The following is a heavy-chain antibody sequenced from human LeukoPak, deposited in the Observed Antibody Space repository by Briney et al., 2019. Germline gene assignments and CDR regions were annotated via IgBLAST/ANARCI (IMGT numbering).Heavy chain of an antibody. J-gene: IGHJ6*02. Sequence: KPSETLFLTCAVSGGSLSSSNWGRWVRQPPREGLEWVGEIYHSGSTNYNPSLKSRVTISVDKSKNQFSLKLSSVTAADTAVYYCARDMRGGEYYGMDVWGQGTTVTVSS. V-gene: IGHV4-4*02. CDR2: IYHSGST. D-gene: IGHD3-10*01. CDR1: GGSLSSSNW. CDR3: ARDMRGGEYYGMDV.